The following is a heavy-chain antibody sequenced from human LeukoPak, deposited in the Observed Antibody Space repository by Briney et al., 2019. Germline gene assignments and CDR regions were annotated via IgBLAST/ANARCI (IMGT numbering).Heavy chain of an antibody. D-gene: IGHD3-10*01. Sequence: PGGSLRLSCAASGFTFSSYGMSWVRQAPGKGLEWVSAISGSGGSTYYADSVKGRFTISRDNSKNTLYLQMNSLRAEDTAVYYCAKSVRGVIVIDYWGQGTLVTVSS. J-gene: IGHJ4*02. CDR3: AKSVRGVIVIDY. CDR2: ISGSGGST. CDR1: GFTFSSYG. V-gene: IGHV3-23*01.